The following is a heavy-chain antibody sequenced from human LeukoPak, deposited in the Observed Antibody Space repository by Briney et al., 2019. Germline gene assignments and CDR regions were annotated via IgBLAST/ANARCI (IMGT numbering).Heavy chain of an antibody. CDR1: GYTFTSYG. D-gene: IGHD3-22*01. V-gene: IGHV1-18*01. CDR3: ARVGYYYDSSGYYRFDY. CDR2: ISAYNGNT. Sequence: ASVKVSCKASGYTFTSYGISWVRQAPGQGLEWMGWISAYNGNTNYAQKVQGRVTMTTDTSTSTAYMELRSLRSDDTAVYYCARVGYYYDSSGYYRFDYWGQGTLVTVSS. J-gene: IGHJ4*02.